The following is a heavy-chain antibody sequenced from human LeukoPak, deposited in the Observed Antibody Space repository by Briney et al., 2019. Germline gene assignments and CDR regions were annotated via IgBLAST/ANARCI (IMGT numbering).Heavy chain of an antibody. D-gene: IGHD6-13*01. CDR3: ARGSGSSWPYYYYYGMDV. Sequence: PSETLSLTCTVSGGSISSYYWSWIWQPPGKGLEWIGYIYYSGSTNYNPSLKSRVTISVDTSKNQFSLKLSSVTAADTAVYYCARGSGSSWPYYYYYGMDVWGQGTTVTVSS. J-gene: IGHJ6*02. V-gene: IGHV4-59*01. CDR1: GGSISSYY. CDR2: IYYSGST.